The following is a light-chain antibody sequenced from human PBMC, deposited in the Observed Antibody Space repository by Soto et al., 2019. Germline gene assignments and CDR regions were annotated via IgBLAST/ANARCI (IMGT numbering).Light chain of an antibody. J-gene: IGKJ2*01. CDR1: QSFSRW. Sequence: DIQMTQSPSTLSASVGDRVTITCRASQSFSRWLAWYQQKPGKAPEHLLYKTSTIERGGTSRFSGSGSGTEFALTISSLKPDDLATYYCQEYKTGPGYNFGQGTRLEIK. CDR2: KTS. V-gene: IGKV1-5*03. CDR3: QEYKTGPGYN.